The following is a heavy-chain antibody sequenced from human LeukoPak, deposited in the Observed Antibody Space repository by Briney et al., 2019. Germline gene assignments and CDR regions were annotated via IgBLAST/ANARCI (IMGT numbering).Heavy chain of an antibody. J-gene: IGHJ6*03. CDR2: MNPNSGNT. CDR1: GYTFTSYD. V-gene: IGHV1-8*01. Sequence: GASVKVSCKASGYTFTSYDINLVRQATGQGLEWMGWMNPNSGNTGYAQKFQGRVTMTRNTSISTAYMELSSMRSEDTAVYYCARGGPNRGSGFYYYYYMDVWGKGTTVTVSS. CDR3: ARGGPNRGSGFYYYYYMDV. D-gene: IGHD3-10*01.